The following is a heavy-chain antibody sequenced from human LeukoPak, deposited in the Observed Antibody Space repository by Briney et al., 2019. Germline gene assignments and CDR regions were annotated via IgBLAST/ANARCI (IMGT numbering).Heavy chain of an antibody. CDR2: ISWNGGTT. V-gene: IGHV3-20*04. CDR3: ARGGSYLSAFDI. J-gene: IGHJ3*02. Sequence: PGGSLRLSCAASGFTFDDHGMSWVRQAPGKGLEWVSGISWNGGTTGFADSVRGRFTISRDNAKNTLYLQMNSLRAEDTAVYYCARGGSYLSAFDIWGQGTMVTVSS. D-gene: IGHD1-26*01. CDR1: GFTFDDHG.